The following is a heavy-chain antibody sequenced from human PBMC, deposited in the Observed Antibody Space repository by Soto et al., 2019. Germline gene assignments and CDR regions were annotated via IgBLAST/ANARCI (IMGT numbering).Heavy chain of an antibody. Sequence: PGGSLRLSCAASGFTFKNYNMNWVLHAPGKGLEWVSVIYTGYSTYYPDSVKDRFTISRDSSKNTLYLQMNSLRVEDTAVYYCAKSKELGVSAPDHWGQGTLVTVSS. CDR1: GFTFKNYN. D-gene: IGHD1-26*01. CDR2: IYTGYST. CDR3: AKSKELGVSAPDH. J-gene: IGHJ4*02. V-gene: IGHV3-66*01.